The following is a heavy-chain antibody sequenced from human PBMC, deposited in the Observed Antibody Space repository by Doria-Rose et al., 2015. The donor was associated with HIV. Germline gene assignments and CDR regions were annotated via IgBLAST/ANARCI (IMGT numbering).Heavy chain of an antibody. D-gene: IGHD6-19*01. Sequence: QITLKESGPVLVKPTETLTLTCTVSGFSLSDARMGVSWIRQPPGRALEWLGHIFSNDEKSFSTSLKARLPLFKDTSEGLVVLTMTNMDPLDTATYYCARISTVTGTLGYWGQGTLVTVSS. CDR2: IFSNDEK. CDR3: ARISTVTGTLGY. J-gene: IGHJ4*02. CDR1: GFSLSDARMG. V-gene: IGHV2-26*01.